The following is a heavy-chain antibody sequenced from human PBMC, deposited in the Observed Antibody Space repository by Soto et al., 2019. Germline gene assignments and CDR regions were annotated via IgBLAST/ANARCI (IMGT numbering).Heavy chain of an antibody. CDR2: IWYDGSNK. Sequence: GGSLRPSCQPSGFTFSTNGMHWVRQAPGKGLEWVGVIWYDGSNKYYADSVKGRFTISRDNSKNTLYLQMNSLRAEDTAVYYCARVRYSSSWYYDYWGQGTLVTVSS. D-gene: IGHD6-13*01. CDR3: ARVRYSSSWYYDY. J-gene: IGHJ4*02. V-gene: IGHV3-33*01. CDR1: GFTFSTNG.